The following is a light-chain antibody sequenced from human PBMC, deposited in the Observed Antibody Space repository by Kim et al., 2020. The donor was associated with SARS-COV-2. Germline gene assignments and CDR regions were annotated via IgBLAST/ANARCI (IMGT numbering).Light chain of an antibody. Sequence: EIVMTQSPPTLSVSPGERASLSCRASQSVSSNLAWYQLKPGQAPRLLIYRASTRATGLPARFSGSGSGTEFTLTISSLQSEDFAVYYCQQYDNWPPFTFGQGTKLEI. J-gene: IGKJ2*01. CDR1: QSVSSN. CDR2: RAS. V-gene: IGKV3-15*01. CDR3: QQYDNWPPFT.